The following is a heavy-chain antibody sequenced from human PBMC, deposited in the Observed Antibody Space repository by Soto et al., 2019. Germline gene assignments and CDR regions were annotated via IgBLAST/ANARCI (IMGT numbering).Heavy chain of an antibody. CDR2: INPSGGAT. Sequence: QVQLVQSGAEVKKPGASVKISCKASGYTFTDYYVYWVRKAPGQGLEWMGIINPSGGATTYAQRFQGRLTMTRDTSTSTLYMELSSLRSEDTALYYCARENYRNRAFELWGQGTLVTVSS. CDR1: GYTFTDYY. CDR3: ARENYRNRAFEL. J-gene: IGHJ3*01. V-gene: IGHV1-46*01. D-gene: IGHD3-10*01.